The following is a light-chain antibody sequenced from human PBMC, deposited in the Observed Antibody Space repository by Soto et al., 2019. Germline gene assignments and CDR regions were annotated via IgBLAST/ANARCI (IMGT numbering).Light chain of an antibody. J-gene: IGKJ4*01. CDR1: QDISTV. V-gene: IGKV1-33*01. Sequence: DIQMTQSPSSLSASIGDRVSFTCQASQDISTVLNWYQHKPGQAPSLLIYDASKSHFGVPSRFSGRGSGTDFPFTISSLQPEGNAPCYCQQSYMTPWTFGRGTKVDI. CDR3: QQSYMTPWT. CDR2: DAS.